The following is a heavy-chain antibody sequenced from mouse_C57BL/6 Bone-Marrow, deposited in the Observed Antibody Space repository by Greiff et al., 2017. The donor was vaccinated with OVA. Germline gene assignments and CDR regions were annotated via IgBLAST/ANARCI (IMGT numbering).Heavy chain of an antibody. CDR3: ARQGAYDGYYWFAY. V-gene: IGHV5-12*01. CDR1: GFTFSDYY. D-gene: IGHD2-3*01. Sequence: EVKLVESGGGLVQPGGSLKLSCAASGFTFSDYYMYWVRQTPEKRLEWVAYISNGGGSTYYPDTVKGRFTISRDNAKNTLYLQMSRLKSEDTAMYYCARQGAYDGYYWFAYWGQGTLVTVSA. CDR2: ISNGGGST. J-gene: IGHJ3*01.